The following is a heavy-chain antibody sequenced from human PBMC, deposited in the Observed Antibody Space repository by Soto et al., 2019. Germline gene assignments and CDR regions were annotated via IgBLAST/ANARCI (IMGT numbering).Heavy chain of an antibody. J-gene: IGHJ3*01. D-gene: IGHD1-1*01. V-gene: IGHV4-59*08. CDR2: IYYSGST. CDR3: ARQRGTDAFDF. Sequence: QVQLQESGPGLVKPSETLSLTCTVSGGSISSYYWSWIRQPPGKGLEWIGYIYYSGSTNYNPSLKSRVTISVDTSKNQFSLKLSSVTAADTAVYYCARQRGTDAFDFWGQGTMVTVSS. CDR1: GGSISSYY.